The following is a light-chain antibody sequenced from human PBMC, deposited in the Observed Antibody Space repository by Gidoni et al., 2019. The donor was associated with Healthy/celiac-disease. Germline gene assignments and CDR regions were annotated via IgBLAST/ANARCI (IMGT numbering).Light chain of an antibody. Sequence: QSALPQPASVSGSPGQSITISCTGTSSDVGGYNYVSWYQQHPGKAPKHMIYEVSTRPSGVSNRFSGSKSGNTASLTISGLQAEDEADYYCSSYTSSSTLVFGGGTKLTVL. J-gene: IGLJ3*02. CDR3: SSYTSSSTLV. V-gene: IGLV2-14*01. CDR1: SSDVGGYNY. CDR2: EVS.